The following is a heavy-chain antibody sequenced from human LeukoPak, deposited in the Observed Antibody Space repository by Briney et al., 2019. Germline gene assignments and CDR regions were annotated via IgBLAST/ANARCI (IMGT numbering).Heavy chain of an antibody. CDR1: GGFIRSGSYY. D-gene: IGHD5-18*01. Sequence: SATLSLTCTVSGGFIRSGSYYWSWIRQPGGKGLAWIGHIYTRETTNYDPSVKSRVTVSLDTSKNQIALKLSSVTAADTAIYYCARVYTVMGATTVDHYHYYMDVWGKGTTVTVSS. V-gene: IGHV4-61*09. CDR3: ARVYTVMGATTVDHYHYYMDV. CDR2: IYTRETT. J-gene: IGHJ6*03.